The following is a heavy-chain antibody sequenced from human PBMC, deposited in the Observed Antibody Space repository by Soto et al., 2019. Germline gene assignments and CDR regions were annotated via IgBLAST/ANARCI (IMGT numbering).Heavy chain of an antibody. J-gene: IGHJ5*02. CDR3: ARNDPLDP. V-gene: IGHV4-59*08. Sequence: PSETLSLTCTVSGGSISSYYWSWIRQPPGKGLEWIGYIYYSGSTNYNPSLKSRVTISVDTSKNQFSLKLSSLTAADTAVYYCARNDPLDPWGKGTLVTVSS. CDR2: IYYSGST. CDR1: GGSISSYY.